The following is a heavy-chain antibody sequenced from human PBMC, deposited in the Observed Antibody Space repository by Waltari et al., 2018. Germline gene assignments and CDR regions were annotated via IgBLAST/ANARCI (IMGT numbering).Heavy chain of an antibody. J-gene: IGHJ6*02. D-gene: IGHD3-10*01. CDR3: AREFMVRGVIYGMDV. Sequence: KGLEWVGRTRNKANSYTTEYAASVKGRFTISRDDSKNSLYLQMNSLKTEDTAVYYCAREFMVRGVIYGMDVWGQGTTVTVSS. CDR2: TRNKANSYTT. V-gene: IGHV3-72*01.